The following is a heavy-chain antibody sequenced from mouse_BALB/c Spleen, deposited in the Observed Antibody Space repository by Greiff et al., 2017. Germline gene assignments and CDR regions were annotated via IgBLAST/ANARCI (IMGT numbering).Heavy chain of an antibody. D-gene: IGHD3-1*01. Sequence: EVKLVESGGGLVKPGGSLKLSCAASGFAFSSYDMSWVRQTPEKRLEWVAYISSGGGSTYYPDTVKGRFTISRDNAKNTLYLQMSSLKSEDTAMYYCARVGSSGYPSAWFAYWGQGTLVTVSA. CDR1: GFAFSSYD. J-gene: IGHJ3*01. CDR3: ARVGSSGYPSAWFAY. CDR2: ISSGGGST. V-gene: IGHV5-12-1*01.